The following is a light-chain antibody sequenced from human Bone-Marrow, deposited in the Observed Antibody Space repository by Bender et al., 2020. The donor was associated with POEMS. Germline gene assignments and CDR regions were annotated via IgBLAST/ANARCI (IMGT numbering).Light chain of an antibody. J-gene: IGLJ3*02. CDR3: CAYAGSTSWV. V-gene: IGLV2-23*02. Sequence: QSALTQPASVSGSPGQSITVSCTGTSSDVGTFNFVSWYQQHPGKAPKLIIYDVARRPAGVASRFSASTPANTTSLTISGVLDADEADYYCCAYAGSTSWVFGGGTKVTVL. CDR1: SSDVGTFNF. CDR2: DVA.